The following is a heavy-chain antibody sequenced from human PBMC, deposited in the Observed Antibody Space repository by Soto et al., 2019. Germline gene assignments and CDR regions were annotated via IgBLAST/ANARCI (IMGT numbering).Heavy chain of an antibody. CDR2: IYYSGST. CDR3: AREASSRQWLVQGPIDY. Sequence: SETLSLTCTVSGGSISSYYWSWIRQPPGKGLEWIGYIYYSGSTNYNPSLKSRVTISVDTSKNQFSLKLSSVTAADTAVYYCAREASSRQWLVQGPIDYWGQGTLVTVSS. CDR1: GGSISSYY. J-gene: IGHJ4*02. V-gene: IGHV4-59*01. D-gene: IGHD6-19*01.